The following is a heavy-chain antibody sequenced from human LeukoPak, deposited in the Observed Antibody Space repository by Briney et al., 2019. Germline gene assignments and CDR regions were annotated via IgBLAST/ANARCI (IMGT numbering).Heavy chain of an antibody. D-gene: IGHD3-10*01. Sequence: GGSLRLSCAASGFTFSSYTMNWVRQAPGKGLEWVSSISSSSSHVYYADSVSGRFTISKDNAKNSLYLQMSSLRAEDTAVYYCARDMVRGVNTPYFFDFWGQGTLVTVSS. J-gene: IGHJ4*02. CDR3: ARDMVRGVNTPYFFDF. CDR2: ISSSSSHV. CDR1: GFTFSSYT. V-gene: IGHV3-21*01.